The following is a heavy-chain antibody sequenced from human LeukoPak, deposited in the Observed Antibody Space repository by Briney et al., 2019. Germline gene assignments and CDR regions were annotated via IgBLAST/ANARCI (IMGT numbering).Heavy chain of an antibody. CDR2: IIPIFGTA. CDR3: ARGHGDYIYYYYGMDV. V-gene: IGHV1-69*13. Sequence: GASVTVSCTASGGTFSSYAISWVRQAPGQGLEWMGGIIPIFGTANYAQKFQGRVTITADESTSTAYMELSSLRSEDTAVYYCARGHGDYIYYYYGMDVWGQGTTVTVSS. D-gene: IGHD4-17*01. CDR1: GGTFSSYA. J-gene: IGHJ6*02.